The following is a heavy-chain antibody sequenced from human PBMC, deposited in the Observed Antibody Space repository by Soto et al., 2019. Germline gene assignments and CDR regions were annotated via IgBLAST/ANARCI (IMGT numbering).Heavy chain of an antibody. D-gene: IGHD3-3*02. V-gene: IGHV3-23*01. CDR2: ISGSGGST. Sequence: EVQLLESRGGLVQPGGSLRLSCAASRFTFSGYSMSWVRQAPGKGLEWVSGISGSGGSTYYADSVKGRFTISRDNSESTLFLQMNSLRAEDTALYYCAKSYGDTWKHYYFDYWGQGTLVTVSS. CDR1: RFTFSGYS. J-gene: IGHJ4*02. CDR3: AKSYGDTWKHYYFDY.